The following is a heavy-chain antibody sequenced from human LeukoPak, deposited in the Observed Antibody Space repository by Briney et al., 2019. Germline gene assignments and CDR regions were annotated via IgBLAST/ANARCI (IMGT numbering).Heavy chain of an antibody. J-gene: IGHJ4*02. D-gene: IGHD3-22*01. V-gene: IGHV4-59*01. CDR2: IFYSGSA. CDR3: ARENPSGYYNRPIDY. CDR1: GGSISGYY. Sequence: TSETLSLTCTVSGGSISGYYWSWIRQPPGKGLEWIGYIFYSGSANYNLSLKSRVTISGDTSKNQFSLKLSSVTAADTAIYYCARENPSGYYNRPIDYWGQGTLVTVSS.